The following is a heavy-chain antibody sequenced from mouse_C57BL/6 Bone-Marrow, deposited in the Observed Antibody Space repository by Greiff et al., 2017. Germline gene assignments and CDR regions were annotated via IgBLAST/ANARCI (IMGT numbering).Heavy chain of an antibody. J-gene: IGHJ4*01. CDR1: GYTFTSYW. Sequence: QVQLQQPGAELVKPGASVKMSCKASGYTFTSYWITWVKQRPGQGLEWIGDIYPGSGSTNYNEKFKSKATLTVDTSSSAACIQRSSLTSEDSAVYYCESRYGNYRGAMDYWGQVTSVTVSA. CDR2: IYPGSGST. V-gene: IGHV1-55*01. D-gene: IGHD2-1*01. CDR3: ESRYGNYRGAMDY.